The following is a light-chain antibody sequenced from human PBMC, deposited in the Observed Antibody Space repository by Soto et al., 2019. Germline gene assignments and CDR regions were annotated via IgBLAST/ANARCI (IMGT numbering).Light chain of an antibody. J-gene: IGKJ2*01. V-gene: IGKV1-5*03. CDR2: KAS. Sequence: DIQMTQSPSILSASVGDGVTIACRASQSVTLWLTWYQQKPGKAPKLLLYKASTLESGVPSRFSGNGSETDVPLTISSLQPDDIGTYYCQQYNSYPYTFGQGNKLEI. CDR3: QQYNSYPYT. CDR1: QSVTLW.